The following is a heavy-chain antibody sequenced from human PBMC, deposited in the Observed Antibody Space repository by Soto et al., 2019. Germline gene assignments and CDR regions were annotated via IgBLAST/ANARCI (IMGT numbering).Heavy chain of an antibody. CDR2: ISGSGGST. D-gene: IGHD2-2*01. CDR1: GFTFSSYA. V-gene: IGHV3-23*01. Sequence: EVQLLESGGGLVQPGGSLRLSCAASGFTFSSYAMSWVRQAPGKGLEWVSAISGSGGSTYYADSVKGRFTISRDNSKNTLYLQMNSLSAEDTAVYYCAKEYCSSTSCSDWYFDLWGRGTLVTVSS. CDR3: AKEYCSSTSCSDWYFDL. J-gene: IGHJ2*01.